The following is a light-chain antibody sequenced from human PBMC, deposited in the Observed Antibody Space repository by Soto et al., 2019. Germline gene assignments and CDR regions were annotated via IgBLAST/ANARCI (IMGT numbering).Light chain of an antibody. CDR1: QGLGNTY. Sequence: DVVMTQSPLSLPVTLGQPASISCRSSQGLGNTYLNWFHQRPGQSPRRLIYKVSNRDSGVPDRFSGSGSGADFTLKSSRVEAEDVGLYFCMQATHWPYTFGQGTKLEI. V-gene: IGKV2-30*01. CDR2: KVS. J-gene: IGKJ2*01. CDR3: MQATHWPYT.